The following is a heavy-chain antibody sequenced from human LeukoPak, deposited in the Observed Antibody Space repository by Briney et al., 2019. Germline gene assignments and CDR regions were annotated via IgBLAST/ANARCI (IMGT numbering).Heavy chain of an antibody. J-gene: IGHJ4*02. CDR1: GFTFSSYG. CDR2: ISNSGGST. CDR3: AKDQRGYGSGSYRYYFDY. Sequence: GGSLRLSCAASGFTFSSYGMSWVRQAPGKGLEWVSVISNSGGSTYHADSVKGRFTISRDNSKNTLYLQMNSLRAEDTAIYYCAKDQRGYGSGSYRYYFDYWGQGTLVTVSS. D-gene: IGHD3-10*01. V-gene: IGHV3-23*01.